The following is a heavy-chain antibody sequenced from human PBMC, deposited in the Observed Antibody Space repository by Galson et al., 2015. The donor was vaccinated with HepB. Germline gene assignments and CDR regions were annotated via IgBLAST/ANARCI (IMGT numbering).Heavy chain of an antibody. V-gene: IGHV1-46*01. CDR3: ARENGGGEYGSGSYYNYFDY. D-gene: IGHD3-10*01. J-gene: IGHJ4*02. CDR1: GYTFTTYY. CDR2: INPSGGST. Sequence: SVKVSCKASGYTFTTYYMFWVRQAPGQGLEWMGMINPSGGSTSYSQKFQGTVTMTRDTSTSTVYMELSSLRSEDTAVYYCARENGGGEYGSGSYYNYFDYWVQGTLVTVSS.